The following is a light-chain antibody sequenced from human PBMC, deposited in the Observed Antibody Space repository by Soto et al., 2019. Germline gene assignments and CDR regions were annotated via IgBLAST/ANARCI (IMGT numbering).Light chain of an antibody. CDR3: SSYAGSNNYV. Sequence: QSALTQPPSASGSPGQSVTIYCTGTSSDVGGYGYVSWYQQHPGKAPKLMIYEVSKRPSGVPDRFSGSKSGNTASLTVSGLQAEDEADYYCSSYAGSNNYVFGTGTKLTVL. CDR1: SSDVGGYGY. CDR2: EVS. J-gene: IGLJ1*01. V-gene: IGLV2-8*01.